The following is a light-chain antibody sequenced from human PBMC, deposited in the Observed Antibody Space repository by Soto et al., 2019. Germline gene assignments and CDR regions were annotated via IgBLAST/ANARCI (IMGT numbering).Light chain of an antibody. CDR1: QSVSTN. J-gene: IGKJ2*01. CDR2: DAS. CDR3: QQRGDWPLYA. V-gene: IGKV3-11*01. Sequence: EIVLTQSPATLSLSPGERATLSCRASQSVSTNLAWYQQKPGQAPRVLIYDASDRATGIPARFSGRGSGTDFTLTISSLEPEDFAVYYCQQRGDWPLYAFGQGTKLEIK.